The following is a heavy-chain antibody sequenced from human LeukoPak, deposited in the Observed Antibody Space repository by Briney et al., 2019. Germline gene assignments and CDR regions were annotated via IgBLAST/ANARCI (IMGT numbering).Heavy chain of an antibody. CDR2: INPNSGGT. D-gene: IGHD3-3*02. Sequence: ASVKVSCKASGYTFTGYYMHWVRQAPGQGLEWMGWINPNSGGTNYAQKFQGRVTMTRDTSISTAYMELSRLRSDDTAVYYCAREPPIFDAFDIWGQGTVVTVSS. J-gene: IGHJ3*02. CDR1: GYTFTGYY. V-gene: IGHV1-2*02. CDR3: AREPPIFDAFDI.